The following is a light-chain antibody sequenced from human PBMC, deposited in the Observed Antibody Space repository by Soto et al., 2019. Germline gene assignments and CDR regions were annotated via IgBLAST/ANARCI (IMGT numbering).Light chain of an antibody. CDR1: SSDVGSYNL. CDR2: EGS. V-gene: IGLV2-23*01. CDR3: CSYAGSSTPYV. J-gene: IGLJ1*01. Sequence: QSVLTQPASVSGSPGQSITISCTGTSSDVGSYNLVSWYQQHPGKAPKLMIYEGSKRPSGVSNRFSGSKSGNTASQTISGLQAEDEADYYCCSYAGSSTPYVFGTGTKVTVL.